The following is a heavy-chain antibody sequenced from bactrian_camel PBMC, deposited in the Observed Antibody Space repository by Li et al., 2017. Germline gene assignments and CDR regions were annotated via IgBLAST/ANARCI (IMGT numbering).Heavy chain of an antibody. CDR1: VYMSGRYC. J-gene: IGHJ4*01. V-gene: IGHV3S53*01. CDR3: AANVESSLIPVRYTY. Sequence: HVQLVESGGDSVQAGGSLRLSCVASVYMSGRYCMGWFRQAPGKEREGVAVVAGDGTTIYLPAVMGRFTSSKDSAENTLYLQMNNLKPEDTAVYYCAANVESSLIPVRYTYWGRGTQVTVS. D-gene: IGHD2*01. CDR2: VAGDGTT.